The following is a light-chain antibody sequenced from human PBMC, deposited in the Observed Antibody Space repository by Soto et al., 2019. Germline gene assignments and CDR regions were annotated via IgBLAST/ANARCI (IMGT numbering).Light chain of an antibody. CDR2: GIS. Sequence: ELVMTQSPVTLSVSLGEGVTISCRASQSVTSNYLAWYQQKPGQAPRLLIYGISNRATGIPYRFSGSGSGTDFTLTISRLEPEDFGVYYCQQHCKCPLTFGVGTKVEMK. CDR3: QQHCKCPLT. V-gene: IGKV3-20*01. J-gene: IGKJ4*01. CDR1: QSVTSNY.